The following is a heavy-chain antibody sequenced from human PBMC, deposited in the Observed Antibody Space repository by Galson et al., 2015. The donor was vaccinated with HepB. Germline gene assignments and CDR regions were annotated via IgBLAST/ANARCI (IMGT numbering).Heavy chain of an antibody. CDR1: GFSLSNARMG. D-gene: IGHD4-23*01. J-gene: IGHJ6*02. CDR2: IFLNDEK. Sequence: PALVKPTQTLTLTCTVSGFSLSNARMGVSWIRQPPGKALEWLAHIFLNDEKSYSTSLKSRLTISKDTSKSQVVLTMTNMDPVDTATYYCARSNSAYYYGMDVWGQGTTVTVSS. V-gene: IGHV2-26*01. CDR3: ARSNSAYYYGMDV.